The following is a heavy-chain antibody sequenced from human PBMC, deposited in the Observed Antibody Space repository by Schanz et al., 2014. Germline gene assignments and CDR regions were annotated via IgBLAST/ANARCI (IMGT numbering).Heavy chain of an antibody. Sequence: EVRLVESGGGLVQPGGSLRLSCAASGFTFYNYAMTWVRQAPGEGLEWVANIKQDGSEKYYVDSVKGRFTISRDNAKNSLYLQMNSLRPEDTAVYYCARSPRMDVWGQGTMVTVSS. CDR3: ARSPRMDV. J-gene: IGHJ6*02. CDR1: GFTFYNYA. CDR2: IKQDGSEK. V-gene: IGHV3-7*03.